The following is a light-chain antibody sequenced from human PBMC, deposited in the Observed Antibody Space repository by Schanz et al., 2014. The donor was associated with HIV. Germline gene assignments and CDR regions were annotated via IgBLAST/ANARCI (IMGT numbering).Light chain of an antibody. CDR1: ESISSW. J-gene: IGKJ2*01. V-gene: IGKV1-5*03. CDR3: QQYKNYPYT. Sequence: DIQVTQSPSTLSASVGDRVTIPCRASESISSWMAWYQQKPGKAPKLLIYKASSLESGVPSRFSGSGSGTEFTLTISSLQPDDFATYYCQQYKNYPYTFGQGTKLEIK. CDR2: KAS.